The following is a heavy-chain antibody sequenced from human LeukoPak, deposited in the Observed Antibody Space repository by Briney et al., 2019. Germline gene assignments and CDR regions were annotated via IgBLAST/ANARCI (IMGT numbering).Heavy chain of an antibody. Sequence: ASVKVSCKASGYTFTSYDINWVRQATGQGLEWMGWMNPNSGNTGYAQKFQGRVTMTRSTSISTAYMELSSLRSEDTAVYYCARGTRSVAEVYSYWGQGTLVTVSS. V-gene: IGHV1-8*01. CDR2: MNPNSGNT. D-gene: IGHD6-19*01. CDR1: GYTFTSYD. J-gene: IGHJ4*02. CDR3: ARGTRSVAEVYSY.